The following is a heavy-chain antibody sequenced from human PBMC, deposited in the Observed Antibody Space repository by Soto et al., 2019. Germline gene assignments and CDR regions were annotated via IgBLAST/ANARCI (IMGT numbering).Heavy chain of an antibody. J-gene: IGHJ4*02. Sequence: SETLSFTCAVYGGSFSGYYWSWIRQPPGKGLEWIGEINHSGSTNYNPSLKSRVTISVDTSKNQFSLKLSSVTAADTAVYYCARYNTVTTFPNFDYWGQGTLVTVSS. D-gene: IGHD4-17*01. V-gene: IGHV4-34*01. CDR3: ARYNTVTTFPNFDY. CDR1: GGSFSGYY. CDR2: INHSGST.